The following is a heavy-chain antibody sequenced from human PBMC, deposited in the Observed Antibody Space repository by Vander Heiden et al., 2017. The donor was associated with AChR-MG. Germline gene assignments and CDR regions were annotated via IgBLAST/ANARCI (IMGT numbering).Heavy chain of an antibody. D-gene: IGHD3-16*01. CDR1: GYTFIGQY. J-gene: IGHJ5*02. CDR3: ARGHGVPAGGWFDP. V-gene: IGHV1-2*02. Sequence: QVQLVQSGAEVRMPGASVKVSCKTSGYTFIGQYIHWVRQAPGQGLEWIGWINPNSGSTNYAQKFQGRVTMTRDTSISTAYMDLTRLKSDDTAVYYCARGHGVPAGGWFDPWGQGTLVSVSS. CDR2: INPNSGST.